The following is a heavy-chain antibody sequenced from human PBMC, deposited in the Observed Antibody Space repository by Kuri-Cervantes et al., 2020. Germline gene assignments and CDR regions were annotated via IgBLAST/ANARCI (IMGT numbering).Heavy chain of an antibody. CDR1: GGTFSSYA. CDR2: IIPIFGTA. V-gene: IGHV1-69*13. J-gene: IGHJ6*02. Sequence: SVKVSCKASGGTFSSYAISWVRQAPGQGLEWMGGIIPIFGTANYAQKFQGRVTITADESTSTAYMELSSLRSEDTAVYYCARVSPRPDIVAKPYYYYGMDVWGQGTTVTVSS. CDR3: ARVSPRPDIVAKPYYYYGMDV. D-gene: IGHD5-12*01.